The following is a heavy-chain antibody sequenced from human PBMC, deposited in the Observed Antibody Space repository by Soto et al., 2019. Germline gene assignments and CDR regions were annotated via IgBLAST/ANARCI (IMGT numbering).Heavy chain of an antibody. V-gene: IGHV3-53*01. Sequence: PGGSLRLSCAASGFTVSNNYMSWVRQAPGKGLEWVSLIYAGGSTAYAESVKGRFTMSRDTSKNTMYLQMNSLRAEDTAVYYCARYSSSAGWFDPWGQGTLVTVSS. CDR1: GFTVSNNY. CDR2: IYAGGST. J-gene: IGHJ5*02. CDR3: ARYSSSAGWFDP. D-gene: IGHD6-6*01.